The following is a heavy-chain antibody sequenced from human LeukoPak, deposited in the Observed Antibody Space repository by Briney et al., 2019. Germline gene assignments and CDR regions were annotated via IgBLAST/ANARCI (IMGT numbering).Heavy chain of an antibody. D-gene: IGHD6-19*01. J-gene: IGHJ4*02. CDR1: GFTFSSYA. Sequence: GGSLRLSCAASGFTFSSYAMSWVRQAPGKGLEGVSVISGSGGNTYYADSVKGRFTISRDNSKNTLYLQINSLRAQDTAIYYCAKDGKGAPVAGTGYFDYWGQGTLVTVSS. CDR2: ISGSGGNT. V-gene: IGHV3-23*01. CDR3: AKDGKGAPVAGTGYFDY.